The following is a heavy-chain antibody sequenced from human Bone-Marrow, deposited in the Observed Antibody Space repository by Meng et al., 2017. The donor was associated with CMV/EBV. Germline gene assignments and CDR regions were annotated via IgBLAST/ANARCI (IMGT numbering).Heavy chain of an antibody. D-gene: IGHD2-2*01. CDR2: ISYDGSNK. CDR3: AREPFNCSSTSCANYYGMDV. CDR1: GFTFSSYA. J-gene: IGHJ6*01. Sequence: GGSLRLSCAASGFTFSSYAMHWVRQAPGKGLEWVAVISYDGSNKYYADSVKGRFTISRDNSKNTLYLQMNSLRAEDTAVYYCAREPFNCSSTSCANYYGMDVWGQGTTVTVCS. V-gene: IGHV3-30*04.